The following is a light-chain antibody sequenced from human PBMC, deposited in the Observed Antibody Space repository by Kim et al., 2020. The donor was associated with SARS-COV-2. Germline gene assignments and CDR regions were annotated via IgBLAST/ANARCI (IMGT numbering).Light chain of an antibody. J-gene: IGLJ3*02. CDR1: VLGIYS. CDR2: NKD. CDR3: SSRDSSGNRLV. Sequence: ALGQAVTITCQGHVLGIYSASWYQQKPGQAPVVVIYNKDSRPSGIPDRFSGSSSGNTASLTISGTQADDEADYYCSSRDSSGNRLVFGGGTQLTVL. V-gene: IGLV3-19*01.